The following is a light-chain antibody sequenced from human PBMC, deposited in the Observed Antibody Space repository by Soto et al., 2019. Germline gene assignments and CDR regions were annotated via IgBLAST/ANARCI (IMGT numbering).Light chain of an antibody. V-gene: IGKV3D-20*02. CDR2: DAS. Sequence: ENVMTQSPGTLSLSPGERATLSCRASQSVSTNYVAWYQQKPGQAPRLLIYDASNRATGIPARFSGSGSGTDFTLTISSLEPDDFAVYYCQQRADWPITFGQGTRLEIK. J-gene: IGKJ5*01. CDR1: QSVSTNY. CDR3: QQRADWPIT.